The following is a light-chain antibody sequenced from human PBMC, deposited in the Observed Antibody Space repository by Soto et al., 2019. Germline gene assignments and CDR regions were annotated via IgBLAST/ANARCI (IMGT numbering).Light chain of an antibody. CDR1: QSVSSY. Sequence: EIVLTQSPATLSLSPGERATLSCRASQSVSSYLAWYQQKPGQVPRLLIYDASSRAPGIPARFSGSGSGTDFTLTINSLEPEDFAVYYCQQRRNWPPITFGQGTRLEIK. CDR3: QQRRNWPPIT. V-gene: IGKV3-11*01. CDR2: DAS. J-gene: IGKJ5*01.